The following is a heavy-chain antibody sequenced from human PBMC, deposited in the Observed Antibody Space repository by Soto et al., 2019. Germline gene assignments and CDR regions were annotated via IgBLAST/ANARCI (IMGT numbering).Heavy chain of an antibody. CDR1: GGSFSGYY. Sequence: SETLSLTCAVYGGSFSGYYWIWIRQPPGKGLEWIGEINHSGSTNYNPSLKSRVTISVDTSKNQFSLKLSSVTAADTAVYYCARALYNDFWSGSPKYYYMAVWVKGTTVTVSS. J-gene: IGHJ6*03. CDR2: INHSGST. D-gene: IGHD3-3*01. V-gene: IGHV4-34*01. CDR3: ARALYNDFWSGSPKYYYMAV.